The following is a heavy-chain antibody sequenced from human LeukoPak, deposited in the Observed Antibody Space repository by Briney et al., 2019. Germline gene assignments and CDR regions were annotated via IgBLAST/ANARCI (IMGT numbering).Heavy chain of an antibody. V-gene: IGHV3-7*04. CDR2: IKEDGSER. Sequence: GGSLRLSCAASGFTFSSYWMSWVRQAPGKGLEWVANIKEDGSERYYVDSVKGRFTISRDNAKNSVYLQMNSLRGEDTAVYYCARGMSTSYWGQGTQVTVSS. CDR3: ARGMSTSY. CDR1: GFTFSSYW. J-gene: IGHJ4*02. D-gene: IGHD2-2*01.